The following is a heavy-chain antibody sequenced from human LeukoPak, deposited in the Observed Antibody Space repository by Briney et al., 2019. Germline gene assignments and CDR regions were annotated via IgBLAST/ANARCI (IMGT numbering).Heavy chain of an antibody. CDR3: AIGWELHTFDY. CDR2: IYSGGST. CDR1: GFTVSSYY. V-gene: IGHV3-66*01. J-gene: IGHJ4*02. D-gene: IGHD1-26*01. Sequence: GGSLRLSCAASGFTVSSYYMSWVRQAPGKGLEWVSVIYSGGSTYYADSVKGRFTISRDNSKNTLYLQMNSLRAEDTAIYYCAIGWELHTFDYWGQGTLVTVSS.